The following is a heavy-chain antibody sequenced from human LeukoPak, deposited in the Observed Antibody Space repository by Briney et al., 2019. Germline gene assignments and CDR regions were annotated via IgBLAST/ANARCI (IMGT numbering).Heavy chain of an antibody. J-gene: IGHJ4*02. CDR3: ARDRGEMATFDY. D-gene: IGHD5-24*01. CDR2: INHSGST. Sequence: SETLSLTCAVYGGSFSGYYWSWIRQPPGKGLEWIGEINHSGSTNYNPSLKSRVTISVDTSKNQFSLKLSSVTAADTAVYYCARDRGEMATFDYWGQGTLVTVSS. CDR1: GGSFSGYY. V-gene: IGHV4-34*01.